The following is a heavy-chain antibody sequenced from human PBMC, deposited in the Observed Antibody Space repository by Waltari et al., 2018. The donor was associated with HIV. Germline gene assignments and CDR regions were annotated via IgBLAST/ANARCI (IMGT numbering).Heavy chain of an antibody. CDR3: ARLSRHSGYDYRSMNRWFDP. J-gene: IGHJ5*02. V-gene: IGHV4-59*08. D-gene: IGHD5-12*01. Sequence: QVQLQESGPGLVKPSETLSLTCTVSGGSISSYYWSWIRQPPGKGLEWIGYIYYSGSTNYNPSLKSRVTISVDTSKNQFSLKLSSVTAADTAVYYCARLSRHSGYDYRSMNRWFDPWGQGTLVTVSS. CDR1: GGSISSYY. CDR2: IYYSGST.